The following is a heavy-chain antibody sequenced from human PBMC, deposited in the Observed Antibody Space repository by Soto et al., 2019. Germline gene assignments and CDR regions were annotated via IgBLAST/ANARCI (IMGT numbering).Heavy chain of an antibody. CDR1: GYTFTGYY. J-gene: IGHJ6*02. CDR2: INPNSGGT. V-gene: IGHV1-2*04. D-gene: IGHD3-22*01. Sequence: ASVKVSCKASGYTFTGYYMHWVRQAPGQGLEWMGWINPNSGGTNYAQKFQGWVTMTRDTSISTAYMELSRLRSDDTAVYYCARGLSYYDSSGYYYSNGMDVWGQGTTVS. CDR3: ARGLSYYDSSGYYYSNGMDV.